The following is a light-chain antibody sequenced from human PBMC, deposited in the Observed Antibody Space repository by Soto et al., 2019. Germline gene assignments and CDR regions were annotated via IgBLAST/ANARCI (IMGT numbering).Light chain of an antibody. CDR1: SSDVGGYKF. CDR3: SSYTSSSPYV. CDR2: EVS. Sequence: QSALTQPASVSGSPGQSITISCTGTSSDVGGYKFVAWYQQHPGQAPKLMIYEVSNRPSGVSNRFSGSKSGNTASLAISGLQAEDEAYYYCSSYTSSSPYVFGTGTKLTVL. J-gene: IGLJ1*01. V-gene: IGLV2-14*01.